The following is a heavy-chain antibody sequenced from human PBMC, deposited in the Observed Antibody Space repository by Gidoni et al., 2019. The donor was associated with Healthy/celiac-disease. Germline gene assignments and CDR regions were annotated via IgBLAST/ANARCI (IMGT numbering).Heavy chain of an antibody. D-gene: IGHD2-8*01. CDR2: ISSSSSYI. Sequence: EVQLVESGGGLVKPGGSLRLSCAASGFTFSSYSMNWVRQAPGKGLEWVSAISSSSSYIYYADSVKGRFTISRDNAKNSLYLQMNSLRAEDTAVYYCARETNVGDPSYYYYYGMDVWGQGTTVTVSS. CDR3: ARETNVGDPSYYYYYGMDV. CDR1: GFTFSSYS. J-gene: IGHJ6*02. V-gene: IGHV3-21*01.